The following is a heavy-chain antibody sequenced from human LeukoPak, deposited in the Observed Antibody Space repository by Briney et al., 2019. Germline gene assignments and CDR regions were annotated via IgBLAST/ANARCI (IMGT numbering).Heavy chain of an antibody. CDR3: ARIGHDLYQTFDS. D-gene: IGHD2-2*01. CDR1: GFTFSIYD. Sequence: GGSLRLSCEASGFTFSIYDMYWVRQAPGKGLECVASISRNSGDYTLYAASVKGRFTISRDNAKNSVFLQMNSLRAEDTALYYCARIGHDLYQTFDSWGHGTLITVSS. J-gene: IGHJ5*01. V-gene: IGHV3-21*04. CDR2: ISRNSGDYT.